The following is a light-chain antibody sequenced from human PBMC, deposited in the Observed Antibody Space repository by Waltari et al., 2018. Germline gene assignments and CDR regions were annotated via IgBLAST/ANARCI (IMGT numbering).Light chain of an antibody. V-gene: IGLV2-14*01. J-gene: IGLJ2*01. CDR1: SSDVGGYNY. CDR3: RSYASTDVL. Sequence: QSALNQPASVSGSPGQSITISCTGTSSDVGGYNYVSWYQQHPGKAPKLMINVVSNRPTGVSNRFSGSKSGNTATLTISGLQAEDEADYYCRSYASTDVLFGGGTKLTVL. CDR2: VVS.